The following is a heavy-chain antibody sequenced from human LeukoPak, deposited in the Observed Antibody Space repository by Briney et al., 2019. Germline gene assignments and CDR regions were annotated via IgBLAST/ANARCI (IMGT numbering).Heavy chain of an antibody. CDR1: GASISSSDYY. D-gene: IGHD3-22*01. Sequence: PSETLSLTCTVSGASISSSDYYWGRLRQPPGKGLEWIGSIYYSGSTYYNPSLKSRITVSVDTSKSQFSLNLNSVTAADTAVYYCARHRASSRGGSGYSQGGFDYWGQGTLVTVSS. V-gene: IGHV4-39*01. J-gene: IGHJ4*02. CDR2: IYYSGST. CDR3: ARHRASSRGGSGYSQGGFDY.